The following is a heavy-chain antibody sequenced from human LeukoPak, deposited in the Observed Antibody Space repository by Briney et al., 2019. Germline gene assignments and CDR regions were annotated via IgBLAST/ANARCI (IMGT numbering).Heavy chain of an antibody. Sequence: GGSLRLSCAASGFTFSTYEMTWVRQAPGKGLEWVSYISSSGATIYYADSVKGRFTISRENANNSLYLQMNTLRAEDTAVYYCARGTYSSGWYHYWGQGTLVTVSS. CDR1: GFTFSTYE. CDR3: ARGTYSSGWYHY. V-gene: IGHV3-48*03. CDR2: ISSSGATI. D-gene: IGHD6-19*01. J-gene: IGHJ4*02.